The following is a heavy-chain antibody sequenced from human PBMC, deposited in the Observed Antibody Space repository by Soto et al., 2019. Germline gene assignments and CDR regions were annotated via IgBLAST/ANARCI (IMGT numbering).Heavy chain of an antibody. J-gene: IGHJ6*02. Sequence: EGSLRLSCAASGFTFSSYAMHWVRQAPGKGLEWVAVISYDGSNKYYADSVKGRFTISRDNSKNTLYLQMNSLRAEDTAVYYCAREQQTSDITYYYYGMDVCGQRNTVPVSS. D-gene: IGHD6-13*01. CDR3: AREQQTSDITYYYYGMDV. CDR1: GFTFSSYA. CDR2: ISYDGSNK. V-gene: IGHV3-30-3*01.